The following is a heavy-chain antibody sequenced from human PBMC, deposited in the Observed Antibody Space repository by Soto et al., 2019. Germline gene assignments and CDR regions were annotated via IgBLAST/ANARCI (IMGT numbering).Heavy chain of an antibody. Sequence: QVQLQESGPGLVKPSQTLSLTCTVSGGSISSGGYYWSWIRQHPGKGLEWIGYIYYSGSTYYNPSPTSRLTISVDTSKNPSSLKLSSVTAAATAVYYCARGGIAAAAPPDYWGQGTLVTVSS. D-gene: IGHD6-13*01. CDR1: GGSISSGGYY. V-gene: IGHV4-31*03. CDR3: ARGGIAAAAPPDY. J-gene: IGHJ4*02. CDR2: IYYSGST.